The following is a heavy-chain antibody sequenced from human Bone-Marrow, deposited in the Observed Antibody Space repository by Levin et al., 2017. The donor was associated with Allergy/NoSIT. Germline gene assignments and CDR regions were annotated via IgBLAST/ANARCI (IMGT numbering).Heavy chain of an antibody. J-gene: IGHJ3*02. CDR1: GFTFSSYW. D-gene: IGHD3-3*01. Sequence: GESLKISCAASGFTFSSYWMSWVRQAPGKGLEWVANIKEDGSEKYYVDSVKGRFTISRDNAKNSLYLQMNSLRAEDTAVYYCARSEYDFAALYAFDIWGQGTMVTVSS. CDR2: IKEDGSEK. V-gene: IGHV3-7*03. CDR3: ARSEYDFAALYAFDI.